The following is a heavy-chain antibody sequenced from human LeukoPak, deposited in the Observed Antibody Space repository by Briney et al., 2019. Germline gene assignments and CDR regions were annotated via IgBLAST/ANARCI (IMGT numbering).Heavy chain of an antibody. D-gene: IGHD6-6*01. CDR2: INHSGST. Sequence: SETLSLTCAVYGGSFSGYYWSWIRQPPGKGLEWIGEINHSGSTNYNPSLKSRVTISVDTPKNQFSLKLSSVTAADTAVYYCARGLAARRAAAIGRYYFDYWGQGTLVTVSS. V-gene: IGHV4-34*01. CDR1: GGSFSGYY. J-gene: IGHJ4*02. CDR3: ARGLAARRAAAIGRYYFDY.